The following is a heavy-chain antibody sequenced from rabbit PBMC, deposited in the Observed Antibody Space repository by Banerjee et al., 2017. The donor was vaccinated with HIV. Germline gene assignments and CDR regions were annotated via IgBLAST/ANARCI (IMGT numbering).Heavy chain of an antibody. Sequence: QEQLEESGGGLVQPEGSLTLTCTASGFSFSSTYDMCWVRQAPGKGLEWIGCIYTGSGSTYYANWAKGRFTISKTSSTTVTLQMTSLTAADTATYFCARDAGGDGYSNDLWGPGTLVTVS. J-gene: IGHJ6*01. V-gene: IGHV1S45*01. CDR3: ARDAGGDGYSNDL. CDR1: GFSFSSTYD. CDR2: IYTGSGST. D-gene: IGHD7-1*01.